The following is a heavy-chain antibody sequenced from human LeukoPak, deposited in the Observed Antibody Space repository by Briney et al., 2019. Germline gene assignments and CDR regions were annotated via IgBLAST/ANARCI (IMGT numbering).Heavy chain of an antibody. J-gene: IGHJ5*02. CDR1: GGSITNYY. Sequence: SETLSLTCTVSGGSITNYYWTWIRQPPGKGLEWIGYVYYSGSTNYNPSLKSRVTLSVDTSKNQFSLKLSSVTAADTAVYYCARVGETAEFDPWGQGTLVTVSS. CDR2: VYYSGST. V-gene: IGHV4-59*01. D-gene: IGHD1-1*01. CDR3: ARVGETAEFDP.